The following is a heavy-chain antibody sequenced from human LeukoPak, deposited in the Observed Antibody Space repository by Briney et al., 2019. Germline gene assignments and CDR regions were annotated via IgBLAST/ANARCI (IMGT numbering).Heavy chain of an antibody. CDR3: RVDTPFFDY. V-gene: IGHV4-59*01. J-gene: IGHJ4*02. CDR1: GGSISSYY. Sequence: SETLSLTCTVSGGSISSYYWSWIRQPPGKGLEWIGYIYYSGSTNYNPSLKSRVTISVHTSKNQFSLKLRSVTAADSAVYYCRVDTPFFDYWGQGTLVTVSS. CDR2: IYYSGST. D-gene: IGHD5-18*01.